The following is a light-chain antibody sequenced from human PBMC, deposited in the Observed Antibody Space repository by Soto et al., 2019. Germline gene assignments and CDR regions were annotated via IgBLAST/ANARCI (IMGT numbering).Light chain of an antibody. CDR2: GAS. CDR1: QSINSN. J-gene: IGKJ1*01. V-gene: IGKV3-20*01. Sequence: TQSPATLSVSPGDRATLSCRASQSINSNLAWYQQQPGQAPRLLIYGASSRATGIPDRFSGSGSGTDFTLTISRLEFEDFAVYYCQQYGASSWTFGQGTKVDIK. CDR3: QQYGASSWT.